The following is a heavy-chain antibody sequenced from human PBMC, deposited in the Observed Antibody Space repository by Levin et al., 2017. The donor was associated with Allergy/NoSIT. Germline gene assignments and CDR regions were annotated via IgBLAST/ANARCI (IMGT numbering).Heavy chain of an antibody. CDR2: VHNDGST. D-gene: IGHD2-15*01. Sequence: GESLKISCAVSGITVSSTYMTWVRQAPGKGLEWVSVVHNDGSTYYGDSVRGRFTISRDSSKNTLYLQMNSLRVEDTAVYYCAGDSKYCSGGSCNFMDVWGKGTTVTVSS. CDR1: GITVSSTY. J-gene: IGHJ6*03. CDR3: AGDSKYCSGGSCNFMDV. V-gene: IGHV3-66*01.